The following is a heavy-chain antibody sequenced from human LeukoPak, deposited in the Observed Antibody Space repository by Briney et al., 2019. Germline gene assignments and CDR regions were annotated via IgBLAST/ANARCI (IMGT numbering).Heavy chain of an antibody. CDR3: ARQRGPSTTRAFDI. CDR2: IYYSGST. CDR1: GGSISSSSYY. Sequence: SETLSLTCTVSGGSISSSSYYWGWIRQPPGKGLEWIGSIYYSGSTYYNPSLKSRVTISVDTSKNQFSLKLSSVTAADTAVYYCARQRGPSTTRAFDIWGQGTMVTVSS. V-gene: IGHV4-39*01. J-gene: IGHJ3*02. D-gene: IGHD1-1*01.